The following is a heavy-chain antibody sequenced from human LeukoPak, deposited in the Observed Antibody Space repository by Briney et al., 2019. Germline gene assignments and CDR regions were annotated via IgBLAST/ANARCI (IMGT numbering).Heavy chain of an antibody. J-gene: IGHJ4*02. CDR2: IKQDGSQ. CDR3: ARGPDYGDRLDYFDY. V-gene: IGHV3-7*01. Sequence: GGSLRLSCASSGFTFSRQWVGWVRQAPGKGRDWLANIKQDGSQYYVDSVKGRFIISRDNAKNSLSLQMNSLRVEDTAVYYCARGPDYGDRLDYFDYWGQGTLVTVSS. CDR1: GFTFSRQW. D-gene: IGHD4-17*01.